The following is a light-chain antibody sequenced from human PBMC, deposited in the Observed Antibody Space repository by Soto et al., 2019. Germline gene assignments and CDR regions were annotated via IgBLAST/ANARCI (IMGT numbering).Light chain of an antibody. J-gene: IGLJ1*01. V-gene: IGLV2-14*01. CDR2: EVT. CDR3: CSYTSTSTLVV. Sequence: QSALTQPASVSGSPGQSITISCTGTSRDAGGYNYVSWYQQHPGKAPKLMIYEVTNRPSGVSNRFSGSKSGNTASLTISGLQAEDEADYYCCSYTSTSTLVVFGSGTKVTVL. CDR1: SRDAGGYNY.